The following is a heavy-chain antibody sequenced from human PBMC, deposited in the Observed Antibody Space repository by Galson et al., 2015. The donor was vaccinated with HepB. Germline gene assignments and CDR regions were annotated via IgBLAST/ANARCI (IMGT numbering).Heavy chain of an antibody. V-gene: IGHV4-39*07. Sequence: SETLSLTCTVSGGSISSSSYYWGWIRQPPGKGLEWIGSIYYSGSTYYNPSLRSRVTISVDTSKNQFSLKLSSVTAADTAVYYCASVRITIFGVAYYYYMDVWGKGTTVTVSS. CDR3: ASVRITIFGVAYYYYMDV. CDR1: GGSISSSSYY. J-gene: IGHJ6*03. D-gene: IGHD3-3*01. CDR2: IYYSGST.